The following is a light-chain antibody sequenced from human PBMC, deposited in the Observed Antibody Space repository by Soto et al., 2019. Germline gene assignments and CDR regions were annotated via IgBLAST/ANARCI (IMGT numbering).Light chain of an antibody. Sequence: DIQMTQSPSTLSASVGDRVTIACRASRSISPCLAWYQQKPGKAPKLLIYDASSLESGVPSRFSGRRSGTEFTLTISSLQPDDFGTYYCQQYESYSPLTFGGGTKVDI. CDR2: DAS. CDR1: RSISPC. J-gene: IGKJ4*01. CDR3: QQYESYSPLT. V-gene: IGKV1-5*01.